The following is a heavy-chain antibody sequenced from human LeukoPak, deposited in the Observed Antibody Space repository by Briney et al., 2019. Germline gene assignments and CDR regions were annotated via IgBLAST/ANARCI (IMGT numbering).Heavy chain of an antibody. CDR1: GFTFSSYA. J-gene: IGHJ4*02. Sequence: GGSLRLSCAASGFTFSSYAMSWVRQAQGKGLEWISAISGSGGSTYCADSVKGRFTISRDNSKNTLYLQMNSLRAEDTAVYYCAKGALDYDFWSGPDYWGQGTLVTVSS. CDR3: AKGALDYDFWSGPDY. D-gene: IGHD3-3*01. V-gene: IGHV3-23*01. CDR2: ISGSGGST.